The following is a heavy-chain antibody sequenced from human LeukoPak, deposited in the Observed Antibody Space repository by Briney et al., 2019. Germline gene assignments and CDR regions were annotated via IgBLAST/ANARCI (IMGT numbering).Heavy chain of an antibody. J-gene: IGHJ4*02. V-gene: IGHV4-4*07. CDR3: ASRSEVVVVAATLRYFDY. CDR2: IYTSGST. D-gene: IGHD2-15*01. Sequence: SETLSLTCTVSGGSISSYYWSWIRQPAGKGLEWIGRIYTSGSTNYNPSLKSRVTMSVDTSKNQFSLKLSSVTAADTAVYYCASRSEVVVVAATLRYFDYWGQGTLVTVSS. CDR1: GGSISSYY.